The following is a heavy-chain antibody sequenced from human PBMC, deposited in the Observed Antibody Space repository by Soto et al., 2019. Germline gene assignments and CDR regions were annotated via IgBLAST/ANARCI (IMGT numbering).Heavy chain of an antibody. V-gene: IGHV4-31*03. CDR3: ARHTVTLIDL. D-gene: IGHD4-17*01. Sequence: QVQLQESGPGLVKPSQTLSLTCTVSGGSFNIDYYYWTWIRQNPRKVLEWIGYISHSGSAYYNPSLKGRVSISVDPSKNQSPLNLSSVTAADTAVYYCARHTVTLIDLWGQGTLVTVSS. J-gene: IGHJ5*02. CDR1: GGSFNIDYYY. CDR2: ISHSGSA.